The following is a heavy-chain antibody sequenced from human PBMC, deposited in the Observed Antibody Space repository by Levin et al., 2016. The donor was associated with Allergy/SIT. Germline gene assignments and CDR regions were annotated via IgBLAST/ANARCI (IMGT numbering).Heavy chain of an antibody. J-gene: IGHJ5*02. V-gene: IGHV4-34*01. D-gene: IGHD4-11*01. CDR3: ARGDYSRTGWFDP. CDR1: GGPLTGYF. Sequence: SETLSLTCGVFGGPLTGYFWTWIRQSPGQGLEWIGEIDHRENTFYNPSLKSRITISIDISKNQFSLKMSSVTAADTAVYYCARGDYSRTGWFDPWGQGALVTVSS. CDR2: IDHRENT.